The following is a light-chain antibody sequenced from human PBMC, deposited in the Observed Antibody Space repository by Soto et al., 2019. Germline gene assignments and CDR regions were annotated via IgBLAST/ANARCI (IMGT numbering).Light chain of an antibody. CDR1: SSDVGGYNY. V-gene: IGLV2-8*01. CDR3: SSYAGSNSWV. Sequence: QSALTQPPSASGSPGQSVTISCTGTSSDVGGYNYVSWYQQHPGKAPKLTIYEVFKRPSGVPDRFSGSKSGNTASLTVSGLQAEDEADYYCSSYAGSNSWVFGGGTKLTVL. CDR2: EVF. J-gene: IGLJ3*02.